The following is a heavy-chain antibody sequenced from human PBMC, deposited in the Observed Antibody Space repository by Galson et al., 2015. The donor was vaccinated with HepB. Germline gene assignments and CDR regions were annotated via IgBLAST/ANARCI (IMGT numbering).Heavy chain of an antibody. D-gene: IGHD3-10*01. J-gene: IGHJ5*02. V-gene: IGHV4-39*07. CDR2: IYYSGST. CDR3: ARDSVLWFGELLGWFDP. CDR1: GGSISSSSYY. Sequence: ETLSLTCTVSGGSISSSSYYWGWIRQPPGKGLEWIGSIYYSGSTYYNPSLKSRVTISVDTSRNQFSLKLSSVTAADTAVYYCARDSVLWFGELLGWFDPWGQGTLVTVSS.